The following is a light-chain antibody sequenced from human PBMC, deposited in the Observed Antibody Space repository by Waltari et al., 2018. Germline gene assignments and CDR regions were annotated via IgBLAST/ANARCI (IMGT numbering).Light chain of an antibody. CDR3: QQYSDWPPFT. J-gene: IGKJ3*01. Sequence: EIVTTQFPATLSVSPGVRASLPCRVSQYVNRNLAWYQQKPGQAPRLLIHDASTRATGVPARFSGSGSGTDFTLTISSLQSEDFAVYYCQQYSDWPPFTFGPGTKVHMK. V-gene: IGKV3-15*01. CDR1: QYVNRN. CDR2: DAS.